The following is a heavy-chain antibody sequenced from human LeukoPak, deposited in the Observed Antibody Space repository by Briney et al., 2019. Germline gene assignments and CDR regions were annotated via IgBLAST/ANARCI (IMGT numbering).Heavy chain of an antibody. Sequence: GRSLRLSCAASGFTFHDCGMHWVRQVPGKGLEWVSSISWDSGKTYYGDSVKGRFTISRDNAKNSLFLQMDSLTIEDMALYYCAKGHYRPGPLDAFGVWGQGTMVTVSS. CDR1: GFTFHDCG. J-gene: IGHJ3*01. D-gene: IGHD1-14*01. V-gene: IGHV3-9*03. CDR2: ISWDSGKT. CDR3: AKGHYRPGPLDAFGV.